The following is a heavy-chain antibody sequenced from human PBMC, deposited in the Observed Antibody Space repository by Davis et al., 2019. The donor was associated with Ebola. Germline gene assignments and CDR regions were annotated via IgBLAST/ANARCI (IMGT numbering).Heavy chain of an antibody. Sequence: SETLSLTCTVSGGSISSSSYYWGWIRQPPGKGLEWIGEINHSGSTYYNPSLKSRVTISVDTSKNQFSLKLSSVTAADTAVYYCARGAGTLDYWGQGTLVTVSS. CDR2: INHSGST. CDR1: GGSISSSSYY. V-gene: IGHV4-39*01. CDR3: ARGAGTLDY. J-gene: IGHJ4*02. D-gene: IGHD1/OR15-1a*01.